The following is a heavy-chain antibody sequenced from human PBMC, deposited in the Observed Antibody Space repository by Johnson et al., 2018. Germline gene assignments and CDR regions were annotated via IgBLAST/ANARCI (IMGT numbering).Heavy chain of an antibody. D-gene: IGHD4-17*01. J-gene: IGHJ3*02. CDR3: AKDETYGDPRGYAFDI. CDR2: ISYDGSNK. Sequence: QLVQSGGGLVQPGRSLRLSCTASGFTFGDYAMSWFRQVPGKGLEWVAFISYDGSNKYYGDSVKGRFTISRDNSQNTLYLQLNSLRPEDTAVYYCAKDETYGDPRGYAFDIWGQGTMVTVSS. V-gene: IGHV3-30*04. CDR1: GFTFGDYA.